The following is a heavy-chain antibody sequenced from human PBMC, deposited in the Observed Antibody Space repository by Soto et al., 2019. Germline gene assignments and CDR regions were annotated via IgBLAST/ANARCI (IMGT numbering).Heavy chain of an antibody. Sequence: QVQLVESGGGVVQPGRSLRLSCAASGFTFSSYGMHWVRQAPGKGLEWVAVIWYDGSNKYYADSVKGRFTISRDNSKNTLYLQMNSLRAEDTAVYYCARDGLDYDFWSGYFPAGYYYGMDVWGQGTTVTVSS. V-gene: IGHV3-33*01. J-gene: IGHJ6*02. CDR1: GFTFSSYG. D-gene: IGHD3-3*01. CDR3: ARDGLDYDFWSGYFPAGYYYGMDV. CDR2: IWYDGSNK.